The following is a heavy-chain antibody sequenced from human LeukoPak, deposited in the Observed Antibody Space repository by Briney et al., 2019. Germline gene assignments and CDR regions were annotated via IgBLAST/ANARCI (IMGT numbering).Heavy chain of an antibody. V-gene: IGHV4-59*08. CDR3: ARAPVTIGPPFDP. J-gene: IGHJ5*02. CDR1: GGSISSYY. CDR2: IYYSGST. Sequence: SETLSLTCTVSGGSISSYYWSWIRQPPGKGLEWIGYIYYSGSTNYNPSLKSRVTISVDTSKNQFSLKLSSVTAADTAVYYCARAPVTIGPPFDPWGQGTLVTVSS. D-gene: IGHD4-17*01.